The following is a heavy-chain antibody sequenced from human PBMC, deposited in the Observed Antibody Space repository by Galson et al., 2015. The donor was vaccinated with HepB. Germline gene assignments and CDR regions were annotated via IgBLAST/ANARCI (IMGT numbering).Heavy chain of an antibody. CDR3: TTGGGLLWFGELLYSATSLDI. Sequence: SLRLSCAASGVTFSNAWMSRVRQAPGKGLEWVGRIKSKTDGGTTDYAAPVKGRFTISRDDSKNTLYLQMNSLKTEYTAVYYCTTGGGLLWFGELLYSATSLDIWGQGTMVTVAS. CDR2: IKSKTDGGTT. CDR1: GVTFSNAW. J-gene: IGHJ3*02. V-gene: IGHV3-15*01. D-gene: IGHD3-10*01.